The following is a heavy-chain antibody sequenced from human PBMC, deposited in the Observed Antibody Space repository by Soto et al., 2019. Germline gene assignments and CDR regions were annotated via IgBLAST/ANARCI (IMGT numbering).Heavy chain of an antibody. CDR3: AKVTDSSGWYPYYYGMDV. V-gene: IGHV3-30*18. Sequence: WGSLRLSCAASGFTFIIYGMCLFRHSPLTWLEWVAVLSYDGSKTYYADSVKGRFTISRDNPKHTLHLQMNSLRVEDTAVYYCAKVTDSSGWYPYYYGMDVWGQGTTVTVSS. J-gene: IGHJ6*02. CDR1: GFTFIIYG. CDR2: LSYDGSKT. D-gene: IGHD6-19*01.